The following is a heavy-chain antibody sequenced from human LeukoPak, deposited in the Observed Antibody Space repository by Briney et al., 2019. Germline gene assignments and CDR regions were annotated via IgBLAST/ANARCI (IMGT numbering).Heavy chain of an antibody. D-gene: IGHD6-13*01. V-gene: IGHV4-31*03. CDR3: AKTRPLDSSSWSHGDY. CDR1: GGSISSGGYY. Sequence: SETLSLTCTVSGGSISSGGYYWSWIRQHPGKGLEWIGYIYYSGSTYYNPSLKSRVIISVDTSKNHFSLKLSSVAAADTAVYYCAKTRPLDSSSWSHGDYWGQGTLVTVSS. CDR2: IYYSGST. J-gene: IGHJ4*02.